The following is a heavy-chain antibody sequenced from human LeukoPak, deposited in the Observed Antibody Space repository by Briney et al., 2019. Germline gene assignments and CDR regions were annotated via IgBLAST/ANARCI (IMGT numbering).Heavy chain of an antibody. V-gene: IGHV1-3*03. Sequence: ASVKVSCKASGYTFTSYAMHWVRQALGQRLEWMGWINAGNGNTKYSQEFQGRVTITRDTSASTAYMELSSLRSEDMAVYYCARGKVQRGYSGYFDWGQGTLVTVSS. D-gene: IGHD5-12*01. CDR1: GYTFTSYA. CDR2: INAGNGNT. CDR3: ARGKVQRGYSGYFD. J-gene: IGHJ4*02.